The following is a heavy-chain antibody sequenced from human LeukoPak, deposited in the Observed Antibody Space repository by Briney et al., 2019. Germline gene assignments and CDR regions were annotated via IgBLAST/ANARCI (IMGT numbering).Heavy chain of an antibody. D-gene: IGHD1-14*01. CDR3: ARDLTARTPVFDY. J-gene: IGHJ4*02. CDR2: ISSSSSYI. Sequence: GGSLRLSCAASGFTFSSYSMNWVRQAPGKGLEWVSSISSSSSYIYYADSVKGRFTISRDNAKNSLYLQMNSLRAEDTAVYYCARDLTARTPVFDYWGQGTLVTVAS. CDR1: GFTFSSYS. V-gene: IGHV3-21*01.